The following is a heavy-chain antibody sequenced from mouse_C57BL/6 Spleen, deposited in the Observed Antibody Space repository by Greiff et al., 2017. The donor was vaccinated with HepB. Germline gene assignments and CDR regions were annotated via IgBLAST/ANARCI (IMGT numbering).Heavy chain of an antibody. CDR1: GYTFTEYT. J-gene: IGHJ2*01. CDR2: FYPGSGSI. Sequence: VKLLESGAELVKPGASVKLSCKASGYTFTEYTIHWVKQRSGQGLEWIGWFYPGSGSIKYNEKFKGKATLTADKSSSTVYMELSRLTSEDSAVYFWARHEDIYYGKSLDYGGKGTTLTVSS. V-gene: IGHV1-62-2*01. D-gene: IGHD2-1*01. CDR3: ARHEDIYYGKSLDY.